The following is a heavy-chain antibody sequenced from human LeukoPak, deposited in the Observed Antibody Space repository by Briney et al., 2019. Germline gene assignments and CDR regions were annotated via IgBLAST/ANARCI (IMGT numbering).Heavy chain of an antibody. CDR2: VSTSSTYI. V-gene: IGHV3-21*01. J-gene: IGHJ6*04. CDR1: GFTFTSYN. CDR3: ARGFYYGLDV. Sequence: GGSLRLSCAASGFTFTSYNMNWVRQAPGKGLEWVSSVSTSSTYIYYADSVRGRFTISRDDAKNSLYLQMNSLRAEDTAVYYCARGFYYGLDVWGKGTTVTVSS.